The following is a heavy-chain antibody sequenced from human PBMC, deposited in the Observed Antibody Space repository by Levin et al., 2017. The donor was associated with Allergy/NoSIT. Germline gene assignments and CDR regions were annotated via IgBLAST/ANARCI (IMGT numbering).Heavy chain of an antibody. CDR2: ISDRGGLI. Sequence: LSLTCAASGFTFSNSAMSWVRRAPRKDLEWVSTISDRGGLIYYGDSVKGRFIISRDNSKNTLYLQMNSLRAEDTAVYYCASSKPVRAFDGWGQGTMVAVS. V-gene: IGHV3-23*01. CDR3: ASSKPVRAFDG. CDR1: GFTFSNSA. J-gene: IGHJ3*01.